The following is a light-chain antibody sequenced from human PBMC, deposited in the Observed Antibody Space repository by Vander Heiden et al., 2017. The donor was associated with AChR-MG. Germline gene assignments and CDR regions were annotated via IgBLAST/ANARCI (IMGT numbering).Light chain of an antibody. CDR1: TSDIGTYDY. J-gene: IGLJ2*01. CDR2: DVS. Sequence: QSALTQPRSVSGSPGPSVTISCTGTTSDIGTYDYVSWYQQHLGKAPKRIIYDVSLRPSGVPDRFSGSKSGTAASLTISGLQTDDEADYYCCSYAGTNTLIFCGGTKLTVL. CDR3: CSYAGTNTLI. V-gene: IGLV2-11*01.